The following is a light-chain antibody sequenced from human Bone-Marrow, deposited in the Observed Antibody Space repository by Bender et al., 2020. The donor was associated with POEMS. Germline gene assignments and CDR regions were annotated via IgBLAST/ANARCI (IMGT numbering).Light chain of an antibody. V-gene: IGLV1-40*01. CDR3: QSYDISLSGWV. J-gene: IGLJ3*02. CDR1: SSNMGAGYG. Sequence: VSGAPGQTVTISCTGTSSNMGAGYGVNWYQQLPGTAPKLLIYNNENRPSGVPDRISGSKSGTSASLAITGLQAEDEADYYCQSYDISLSGWVFGGGTKLTAL. CDR2: NNE.